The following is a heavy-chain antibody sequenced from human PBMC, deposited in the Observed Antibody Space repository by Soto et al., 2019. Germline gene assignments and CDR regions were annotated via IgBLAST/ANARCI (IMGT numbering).Heavy chain of an antibody. J-gene: IGHJ5*02. Sequence: SETLSLTCTVSGGSINSGDYYWSWIRQPPGKGLEWIGYIYYSGSTSYNPSLKSRLIMSVDTSKNEFSLRLSSVTAADTAVYYCARDQTSGASGHHWFDRWGQGTLVTVSS. CDR2: IYYSGST. CDR3: ARDQTSGASGHHWFDR. V-gene: IGHV4-30-4*01. D-gene: IGHD3-10*01. CDR1: GGSINSGDYY.